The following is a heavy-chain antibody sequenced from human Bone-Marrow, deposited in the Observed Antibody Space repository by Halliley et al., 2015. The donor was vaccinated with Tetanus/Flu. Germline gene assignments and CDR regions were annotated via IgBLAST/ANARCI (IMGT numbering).Heavy chain of an antibody. Sequence: CAASGFGFSDTYVSWVRQAPGKGLEWVGRVRTKTEGGTTDYAAPGKGRFTISRDDSESTLYLQMNSLKTEDTAVYYCTTRWGIWGQGTMVTVSS. CDR2: VRTKTEGGTT. CDR3: TTRWGI. J-gene: IGHJ3*02. CDR1: GFGFSDTY. V-gene: IGHV3-15*01. D-gene: IGHD7-27*01.